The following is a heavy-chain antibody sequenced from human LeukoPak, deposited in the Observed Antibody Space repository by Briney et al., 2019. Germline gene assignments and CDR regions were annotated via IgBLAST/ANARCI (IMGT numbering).Heavy chain of an antibody. CDR3: ARGRNYYESSGFYYYFDY. CDR2: IHSSGRT. CDR1: DGSFRGYY. D-gene: IGHD3-22*01. Sequence: PSETLSLTCAVSDGSFRGYYWNWVRQPPGKGLEWAGEIHSSGRTNYNPSLKSRLTLSVDTSKYQFSLKLSSVTAADTAVYYCARGRNYYESSGFYYYFDYWGQGTLVTVAS. J-gene: IGHJ4*02. V-gene: IGHV4-34*01.